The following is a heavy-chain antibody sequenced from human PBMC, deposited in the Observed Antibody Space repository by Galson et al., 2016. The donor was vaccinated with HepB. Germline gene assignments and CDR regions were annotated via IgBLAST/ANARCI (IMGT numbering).Heavy chain of an antibody. J-gene: IGHJ4*02. Sequence: SLRLSCAASGFTFKNAWMNWVRQAPGKGLEWVGRIKSEKEGGTTDFPAPVKGRFNISRDDSENMMYLQMNGLTAEDAAVYFCTTDRGGRGSLGGYDTFDYWGQGTLVTVSS. D-gene: IGHD5-12*01. CDR3: TTDRGGRGSLGGYDTFDY. CDR2: IKSEKEGGTT. CDR1: GFTFKNAW. V-gene: IGHV3-15*01.